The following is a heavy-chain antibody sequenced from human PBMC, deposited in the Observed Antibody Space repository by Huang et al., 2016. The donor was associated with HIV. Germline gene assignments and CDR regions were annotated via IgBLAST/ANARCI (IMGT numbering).Heavy chain of an antibody. V-gene: IGHV1-8*03. CDR1: AYTFTSYH. D-gene: IGHD3-3*01. CDR3: ARSSGDYDFWTGYRLGWFDP. Sequence: QVQLVQSGAEVKKPGASVKVSCKASAYTFTSYHINWVRQATGQGLEWMGWRKPNGGATGYAKKFQGRVTITRNPSISTAYMELSSLRSEDTAVYYCARSSGDYDFWTGYRLGWFDPWGQGTLVTVSS. CDR2: RKPNGGAT. J-gene: IGHJ5*02.